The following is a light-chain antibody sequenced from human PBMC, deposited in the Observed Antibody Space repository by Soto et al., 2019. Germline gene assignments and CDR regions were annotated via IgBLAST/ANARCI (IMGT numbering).Light chain of an antibody. J-gene: IGKJ1*01. CDR3: QQYDNLLRQT. Sequence: DIQMTQSPSSLSASVGDRVTITCQASQDISNYLNWYQQKPGKAPKLLIYDASNLETGGPSRFSGSGSGTDFTFTISSLQPEDIATYYCQQYDNLLRQTFGQGTKVEIK. CDR1: QDISNY. CDR2: DAS. V-gene: IGKV1-33*01.